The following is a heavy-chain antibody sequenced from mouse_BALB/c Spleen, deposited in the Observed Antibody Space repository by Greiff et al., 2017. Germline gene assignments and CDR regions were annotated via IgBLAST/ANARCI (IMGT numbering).Heavy chain of an antibody. CDR2: ISYSGST. CDR1: GDSITSGY. D-gene: IGHD4-1*01. V-gene: IGHV3-8*02. J-gene: IGHJ2*01. Sequence: EVQLQESGPSLVKPSQTLSLTCSVTGDSITSGYWNWIRKFPGNKLEYMGYISYSGSTYYNPSLKSRISITRDTSKNQYYLQLNSVTTEDTATYYCARYGTGTGYFDYWGQGTTLTVSS. CDR3: ARYGTGTGYFDY.